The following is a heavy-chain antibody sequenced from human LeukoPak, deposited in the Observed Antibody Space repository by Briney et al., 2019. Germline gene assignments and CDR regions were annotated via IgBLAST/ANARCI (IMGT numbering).Heavy chain of an antibody. D-gene: IGHD6-13*01. CDR1: GFTFSDFH. CDR3: ACPYRSRFDY. Sequence: PGGSLRLSCVVSGFTFSDFHMSWLRQAPGKGLEWISYITNSGSDIEYADSVKGRFTISWDKPKKSLYLEMNTLRAEYTAIYYCACPYRSRFDYWGQGTLVTVSS. J-gene: IGHJ4*02. CDR2: ITNSGSDI. V-gene: IGHV3-11*01.